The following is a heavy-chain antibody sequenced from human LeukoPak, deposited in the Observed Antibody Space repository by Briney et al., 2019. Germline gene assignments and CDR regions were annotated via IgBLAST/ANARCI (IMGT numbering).Heavy chain of an antibody. CDR2: IYSGGST. V-gene: IGHV3-53*01. CDR1: GFTFSSYG. Sequence: PGGSLRLSCAASGFTFSSYGMSWVCQAPGKGLEWVSVIYSGGSTYYADSVKGRFTISRDNSKNTLYLQMNSLRAEDTAVYYCARDLPGAPGGYWGQGTLVTVSS. CDR3: ARDLPGAPGGY. J-gene: IGHJ4*02. D-gene: IGHD2-2*01.